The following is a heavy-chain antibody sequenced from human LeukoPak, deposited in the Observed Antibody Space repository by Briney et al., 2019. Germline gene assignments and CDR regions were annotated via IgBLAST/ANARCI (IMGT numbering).Heavy chain of an antibody. CDR1: GGSFSGYY. V-gene: IGHV4-34*01. Sequence: SETLSLTCAVYGGSFSGYYWSWIRQPPGKGLEWIGEINHSGSTNYNPSLKSRVTISVDTSKNQFSLKLSSVTAADTAVYYCARDFDYWGQGTLVTVSS. CDR2: INHSGST. J-gene: IGHJ4*02. CDR3: ARDFDY.